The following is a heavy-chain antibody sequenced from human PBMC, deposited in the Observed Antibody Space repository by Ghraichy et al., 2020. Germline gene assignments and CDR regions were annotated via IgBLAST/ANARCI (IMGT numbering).Heavy chain of an antibody. V-gene: IGHV4-39*01. J-gene: IGHJ3*01. CDR2: VSNSGST. CDR1: GGSVNSNLYY. D-gene: IGHD3-3*01. Sequence: SQTLSLTCTVSGGSVNSNLYYWAWIRQSPGKGLEYIGSVSNSGSTYYNASLRGRVTVSIAASMNQFSLNFISVTAADTAVYYCARLFRGYSNFWSDAFDVWGQGTMVVVSS. CDR3: ARLFRGYSNFWSDAFDV.